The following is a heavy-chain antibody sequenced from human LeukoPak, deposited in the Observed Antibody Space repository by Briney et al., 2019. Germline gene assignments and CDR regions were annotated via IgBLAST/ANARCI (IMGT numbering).Heavy chain of an antibody. CDR3: ARDCVPTQNYYDSSGYHYDY. CDR1: GGSINNYY. J-gene: IGHJ4*02. Sequence: SETLSLTCNVSGGSINNYYWSWIRQPPGKGLEWIGYIYYSGSTNYNPSLKSRVTISVDTSKNQFSLKLSSVTAADTAVYYCARDCVPTQNYYDSSGYHYDYWGQGTLVTVSS. D-gene: IGHD3-22*01. V-gene: IGHV4-59*12. CDR2: IYYSGST.